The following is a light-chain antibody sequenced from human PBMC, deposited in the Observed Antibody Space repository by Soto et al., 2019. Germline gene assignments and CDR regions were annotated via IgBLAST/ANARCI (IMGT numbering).Light chain of an antibody. Sequence: EIVLTQSPVTLSLSPGEGGTLSCTPSQTVSKNYLAWYQKKAGQATRLGIYAASTRATGIPDRVSGRGSGTDVTLTISRLETEDFAVFYCQQYAVSPITFGQGTRLEIK. V-gene: IGKV3-20*01. J-gene: IGKJ5*01. CDR3: QQYAVSPIT. CDR2: AAS. CDR1: QTVSKNY.